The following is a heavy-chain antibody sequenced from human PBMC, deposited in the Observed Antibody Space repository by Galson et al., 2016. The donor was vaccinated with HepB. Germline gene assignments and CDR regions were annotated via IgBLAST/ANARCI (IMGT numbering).Heavy chain of an antibody. Sequence: CAISGDSVSNNNAGWYWIRQSPSRGLEWLGRKYYRSKWHFDYAESVKSRITINPDTSKNQFSLQLNSVTPEDTAVYYCARSYLLGRGFGWWGQGTLVTVSS. CDR1: GDSVSNNNAG. CDR2: KYYRSKWHF. D-gene: IGHD7-27*01. J-gene: IGHJ4*02. CDR3: ARSYLLGRGFGW. V-gene: IGHV6-1*01.